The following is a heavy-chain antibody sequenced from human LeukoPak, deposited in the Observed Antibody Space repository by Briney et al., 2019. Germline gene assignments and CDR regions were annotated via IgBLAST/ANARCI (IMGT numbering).Heavy chain of an antibody. CDR1: GYTFTRYY. V-gene: IGHV1-46*01. J-gene: IGHJ4*02. D-gene: IGHD2-21*01. Sequence: ASVKVSCKAFGYTFTRYYMHWVRQAPGQGPEWMGVINPSGGSTIYAQKFQGRVTMTRDTSTSTVYMELSSLRSEDTAVYYCARSSRRLRLSLDYWGQGTLVTVSS. CDR3: ARSSRRLRLSLDY. CDR2: INPSGGST.